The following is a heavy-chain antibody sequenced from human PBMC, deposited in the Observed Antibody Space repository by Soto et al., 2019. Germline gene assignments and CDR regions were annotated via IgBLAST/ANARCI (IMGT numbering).Heavy chain of an antibody. CDR2: IYYSGST. V-gene: IGHV4-59*08. CDR1: GGSISSYY. J-gene: IGHJ4*02. D-gene: IGHD4-4*01. CDR3: ARLSNYADTNYFDY. Sequence: SETLSLTCTFSGGSISSYYWSWIRQPPGKGLEWIGYIYYSGSTNYNPSLKSRVTISVDTSKNQFSLKLSSVTAADTAVYYCARLSNYADTNYFDYWCQGTLVTVSS.